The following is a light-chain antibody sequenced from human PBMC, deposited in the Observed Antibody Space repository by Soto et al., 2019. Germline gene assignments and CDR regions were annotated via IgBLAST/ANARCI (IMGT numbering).Light chain of an antibody. CDR3: CSYTSSSTLV. CDR2: DVS. J-gene: IGLJ2*01. V-gene: IGLV2-14*03. CDR1: TCDVGTDKY. Sequence: QSALTQPASVSASPGQSVTISCTGTTCDVGTDKYVSWYQHHPGKAPKLMIYDVSNRPSGVSNRFSGSNSGNTASMIISGLQTEDEGDYYCCSYTSSSTLVFGGGTKLTVL.